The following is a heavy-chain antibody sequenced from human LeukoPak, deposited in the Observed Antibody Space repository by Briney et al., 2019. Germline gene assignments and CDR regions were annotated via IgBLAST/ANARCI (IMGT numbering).Heavy chain of an antibody. CDR2: MSHSGTT. J-gene: IGHJ4*02. CDR3: AISGGSGSEDY. CDR1: GGSISSSSYY. D-gene: IGHD3-10*01. Sequence: SETLSLTCTVSGGSISSSSYYWGWIRQPPGKGLEWIGIMSHSGTTYYNPSLKSRVTISVDRSKNQFSLKLTSVTAADTAVYYCAISGGSGSEDYWGLGTLVTVSS. V-gene: IGHV4-39*07.